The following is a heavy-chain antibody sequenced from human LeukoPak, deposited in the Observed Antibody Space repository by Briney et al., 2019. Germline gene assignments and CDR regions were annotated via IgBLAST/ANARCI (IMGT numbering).Heavy chain of an antibody. V-gene: IGHV3-7*05. D-gene: IGHD5-12*01. J-gene: IGHJ4*02. Sequence: GGSLRLSCAASGFTFSNYWISWVRQAPGKGLEWVANIKRDGSERYYVDSVKGRFTISRDNAKNSVYLQMNSLRAEDTAIYYCAKEVDSVATITGAFDYWGQGALVTVSS. CDR3: AKEVDSVATITGAFDY. CDR1: GFTFSNYW. CDR2: IKRDGSER.